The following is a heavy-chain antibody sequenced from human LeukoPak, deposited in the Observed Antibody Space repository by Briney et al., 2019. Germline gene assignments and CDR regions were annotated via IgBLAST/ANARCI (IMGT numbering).Heavy chain of an antibody. D-gene: IGHD3-16*01. J-gene: IGHJ4*02. Sequence: GGSLRLSCGVSGFKFSNYAMGWVRQASGKGLEWVSVISGSGGNTYYTDSVKGRFTISRDNSKNTLYLQMNSLRAEDTAVYYCAKGYYDYVWGSYYFDYWGQGTLVTVSS. CDR2: ISGSGGNT. CDR1: GFKFSNYA. CDR3: AKGYYDYVWGSYYFDY. V-gene: IGHV3-23*01.